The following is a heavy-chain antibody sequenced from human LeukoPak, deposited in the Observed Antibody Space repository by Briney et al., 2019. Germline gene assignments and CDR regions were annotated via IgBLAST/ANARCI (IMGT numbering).Heavy chain of an antibody. CDR1: GVSISSYY. D-gene: IGHD3-10*01. J-gene: IGHJ4*02. CDR2: IYYSGST. V-gene: IGHV4-59*01. CDR3: ARSGRGSSAGFDY. Sequence: ASETLSLTCTVSGVSISSYYWSWIRQPPGKGLEWIGYIYYSGSTNYTPSLKSRITISVDTSRNQFSLKLNSVTAADTAVYYCARSGRGSSAGFDYWGQGTLVTVSS.